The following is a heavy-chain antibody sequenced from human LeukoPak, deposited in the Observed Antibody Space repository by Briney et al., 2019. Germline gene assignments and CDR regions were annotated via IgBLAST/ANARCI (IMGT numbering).Heavy chain of an antibody. CDR3: ARAPSGCGGTCAFDY. D-gene: IGHD2-15*01. J-gene: IGHJ4*02. CDR1: GGSISSSSSF. V-gene: IGHV4-61*02. Sequence: SETLSLTCTVSGGSISSSSSFWSWIRQPAGKGLEWIGRIYADGSTNYNPSLKSRITMSLDTPENQFSLKLTSVTAADTAVYFCARAPSGCGGTCAFDYWGRGTLVTVSS. CDR2: IYADGST.